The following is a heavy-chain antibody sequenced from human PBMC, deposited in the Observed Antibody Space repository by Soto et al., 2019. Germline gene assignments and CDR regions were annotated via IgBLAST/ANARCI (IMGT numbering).Heavy chain of an antibody. J-gene: IGHJ3*02. CDR1: GFTFSSYE. CDR3: AREGRDTSMDAFDI. V-gene: IGHV3-13*04. D-gene: IGHD5-18*01. CDR2: ISAAGGA. Sequence: GGSLRLSCAASGFTFSSYEIHWVRQTTGKRLEWVSAISAAGGAFYPGSVKGRFTISRENAKNSVYLQMNSLRAGDTAVYYCAREGRDTSMDAFDIWGQGTMVTV.